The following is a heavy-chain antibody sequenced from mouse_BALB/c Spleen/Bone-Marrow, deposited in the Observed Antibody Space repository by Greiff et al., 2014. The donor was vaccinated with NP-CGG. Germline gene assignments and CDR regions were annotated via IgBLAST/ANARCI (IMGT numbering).Heavy chain of an antibody. V-gene: IGHV5-6-3*01. CDR3: AKNQEAFDY. CDR1: GFTFSNYS. J-gene: IGHJ2*01. Sequence: DVQLVESGGGLVQPGGSLKLSCAASGFTFSNYSMSWVRQTPDKRLELVATINSNGGITYYPDSVKGRFTISRDNAKNTLYLQMSSLKSEDTAMYYCAKNQEAFDYWGQGTTLTVSS. CDR2: INSNGGIT. D-gene: IGHD3-2*02.